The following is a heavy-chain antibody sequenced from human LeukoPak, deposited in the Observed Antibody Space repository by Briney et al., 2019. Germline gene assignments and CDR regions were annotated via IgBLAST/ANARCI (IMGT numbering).Heavy chain of an antibody. CDR1: GFTFGSHW. J-gene: IGHJ4*02. D-gene: IGHD6-19*01. CDR3: ARRLQGGSGPYYFDY. Sequence: GGSLRLSCAASGFTFGSHWMHWVRHAPGKGLVWVSRISIDGSSTNYADSVKGRFTISRDNAKNTLYLQMNSLRAEDTAVYYCARRLQGGSGPYYFDYWGQGTLVTVSS. CDR2: ISIDGSST. V-gene: IGHV3-74*01.